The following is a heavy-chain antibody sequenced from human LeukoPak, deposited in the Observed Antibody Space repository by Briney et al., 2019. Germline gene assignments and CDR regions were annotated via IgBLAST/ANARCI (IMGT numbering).Heavy chain of an antibody. CDR1: GFTFTSSA. D-gene: IGHD2-2*01. CDR3: AAGVGYCSSTSCSAVDY. J-gene: IGHJ4*02. Sequence: ASVKVSCKASGFTFTSSAVQWVRQARGQRLEWIGWIVVGSGNTNYAQKFQERVTITRDMSTSTAYMELSSLRSEDTAVYYCAAGVGYCSSTSCSAVDYWGQGTLVTVSS. CDR2: IVVGSGNT. V-gene: IGHV1-58*01.